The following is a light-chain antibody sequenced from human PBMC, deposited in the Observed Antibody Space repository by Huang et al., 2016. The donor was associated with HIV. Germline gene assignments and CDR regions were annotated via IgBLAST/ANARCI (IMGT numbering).Light chain of an antibody. CDR1: QSVGSN. Sequence: EIVMTQSPATLSVSPGERATLFCRASQSVGSNLAWYRQNPGQAPWLLIYGASTSATGIPARFSGSGSGTEFTLTISSLQSEDFAVYYCQQYNNWPRTFGQGTKVEI. CDR3: QQYNNWPRT. CDR2: GAS. J-gene: IGKJ1*01. V-gene: IGKV3-15*01.